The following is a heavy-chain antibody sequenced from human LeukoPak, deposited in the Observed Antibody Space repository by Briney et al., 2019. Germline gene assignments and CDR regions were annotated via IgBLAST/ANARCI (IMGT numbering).Heavy chain of an antibody. CDR3: AKETPHSYSSSSLNYFDY. CDR2: ISWNSGSI. J-gene: IGHJ4*02. CDR1: GFTFDDYA. D-gene: IGHD6-6*01. V-gene: IGHV3-9*01. Sequence: PGGSLRLSCAASGFTFDDYAMHWVRQAPGKGLEWVSGISWNSGSIGYADSVKGRFTISRDNAKNSLYLQMNSLRAEDTALYYCAKETPHSYSSSSLNYFDYWGQGTLVTVSS.